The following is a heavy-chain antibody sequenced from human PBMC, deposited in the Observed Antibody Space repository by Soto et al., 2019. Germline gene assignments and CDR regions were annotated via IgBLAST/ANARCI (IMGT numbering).Heavy chain of an antibody. CDR2: VRSKANNYAT. J-gene: IGHJ4*02. Sequence: EVQLVESGGGLVQPGGSLKLSCAASGFTFSASAMHWVRQASGKGLEWVGRVRSKANNYATAYAASVEGRFTISRDDSKNTAYLQMNSLKTEDTAVYYCTRQGGYCGGGSWYAFNDYWGQGTLVTVSS. CDR1: GFTFSASA. V-gene: IGHV3-73*01. CDR3: TRQGGYCGGGSWYAFNDY. D-gene: IGHD2-15*01.